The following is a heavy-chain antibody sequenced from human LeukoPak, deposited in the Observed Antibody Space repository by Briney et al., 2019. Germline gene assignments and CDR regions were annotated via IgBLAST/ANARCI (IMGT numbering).Heavy chain of an antibody. D-gene: IGHD3-9*01. Sequence: GGSLGLSCAASGFTFSSYAMSWVRQAPGKGLEWVSAISGSVGSTYYADSVKGRFTISRDNSKNTLYLQMNSLRAEDTAVYYCANTLTGYSYYFDYWGQGTLVTVSS. J-gene: IGHJ4*02. V-gene: IGHV3-23*01. CDR2: ISGSVGST. CDR3: ANTLTGYSYYFDY. CDR1: GFTFSSYA.